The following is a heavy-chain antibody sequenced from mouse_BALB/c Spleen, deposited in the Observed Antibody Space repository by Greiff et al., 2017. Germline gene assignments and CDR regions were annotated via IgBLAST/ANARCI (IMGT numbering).Heavy chain of an antibody. CDR2: IDPANGNT. D-gene: IGHD2-2*01. CDR1: GFNIKDTY. CDR3: ARGGYYGYDGSYAMDY. J-gene: IGHJ4*01. V-gene: IGHV14-3*02. Sequence: VQLQQSGAELVKPGASVKLSCTASGFNIKDTYMHWVKQRPEQGLEWIGRIDPANGNTKYDPKFQGKATITADTSSNTAYLQLSSLTSVDTAVYYCARGGYYGYDGSYAMDYWGQGTSVTVAS.